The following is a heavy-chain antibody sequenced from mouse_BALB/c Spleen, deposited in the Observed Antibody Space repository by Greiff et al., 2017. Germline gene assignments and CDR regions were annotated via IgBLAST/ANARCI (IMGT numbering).Heavy chain of an antibody. CDR1: GYSITSDYA. CDR2: ISYSGST. D-gene: IGHD1-1*01. J-gene: IGHJ2*01. CDR3: ARYYGSSYFDY. V-gene: IGHV3-2*02. Sequence: DVKLQESGPGLVKPSQSLSLTCTVTGYSITSDYAWNWIRQFPGNKLEWMGYISYSGSTSYNPSLKSRISITRDTSKNQFFLQLNSVTTEDTATYYCARYYGSSYFDYWGQGTTLTVSS.